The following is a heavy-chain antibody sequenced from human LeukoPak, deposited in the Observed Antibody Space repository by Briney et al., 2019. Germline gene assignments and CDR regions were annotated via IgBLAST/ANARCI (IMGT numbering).Heavy chain of an antibody. CDR3: ASSRFLSYCYYYMDV. Sequence: ASVKVSCKASGGTFSSYTISWVRQAPGQGLEWMGRIIPILGIANYAQKFQGRVTITADKSTSTAYMELSSLRSEDTAVYYCASSRFLSYCYYYMDVWGKGTTVTVSS. CDR1: GGTFSSYT. D-gene: IGHD2/OR15-2a*01. V-gene: IGHV1-69*02. CDR2: IIPILGIA. J-gene: IGHJ6*03.